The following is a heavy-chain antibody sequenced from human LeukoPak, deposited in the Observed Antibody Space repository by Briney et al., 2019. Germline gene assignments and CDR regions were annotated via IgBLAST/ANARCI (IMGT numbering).Heavy chain of an antibody. D-gene: IGHD6-19*01. CDR2: INHSGST. CDR1: GGSFSGYY. V-gene: IGHV4-34*01. Sequence: SETLSLTCAVYGGSFSGYYWSWIRQPPGKGLEWIGEINHSGSTNYNPSLKSRVTISVDTSKNQFSLKLSSVTAADAAVYYCARGRGIAVAGKSAHGYWGQGTLVTVSS. CDR3: ARGRGIAVAGKSAHGY. J-gene: IGHJ4*02.